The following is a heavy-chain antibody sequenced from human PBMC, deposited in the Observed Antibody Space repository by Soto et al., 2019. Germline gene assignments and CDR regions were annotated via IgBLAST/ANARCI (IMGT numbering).Heavy chain of an antibody. Sequence: EVQLVESGGGLVQPGGSLRLSCAASGFTFSSYWMHWVRQAPGKGLVWVSRINSDGSSTSYADSVKGRFTISRDNAKNTLYLQMNSLRAEDTAVFYCARDRGWFGEVPFDYWGQGTLVTVSS. CDR1: GFTFSSYW. V-gene: IGHV3-74*01. J-gene: IGHJ4*02. CDR2: INSDGSST. CDR3: ARDRGWFGEVPFDY. D-gene: IGHD3-10*01.